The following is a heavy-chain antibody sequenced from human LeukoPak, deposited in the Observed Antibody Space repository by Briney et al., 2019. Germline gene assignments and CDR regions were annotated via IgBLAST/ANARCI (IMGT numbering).Heavy chain of an antibody. J-gene: IGHJ6*03. CDR2: ISWNSGNI. V-gene: IGHV3-9*01. CDR3: AKDAYGGATFFYYMDV. D-gene: IGHD2/OR15-2a*01. Sequence: PGRSLRLSCAGSGFTFDDYAMHWVRQTPGKGLERVSGISWNSGNIAYADFVGGRFTISRDNAKNSLSLQMNGLSDEDTAVYYCAKDAYGGATFFYYMDVWGKGTTVTVSS. CDR1: GFTFDDYA.